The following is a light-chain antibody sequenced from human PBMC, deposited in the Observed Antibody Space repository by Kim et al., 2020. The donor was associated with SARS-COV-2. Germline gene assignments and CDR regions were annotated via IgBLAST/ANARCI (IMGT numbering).Light chain of an antibody. CDR1: QNVHIW. J-gene: IGKJ1*01. CDR3: QQYHTHST. V-gene: IGKV1-5*03. CDR2: KTS. Sequence: PASVGDTVTITCRASQNVHIWLAWYQQKPGQVPKLLIHKTSGLQRGVPSRFSGGGSGTDFTLTISSLQPDDFATYYCQQYHTHSTFGQGTKVDIK.